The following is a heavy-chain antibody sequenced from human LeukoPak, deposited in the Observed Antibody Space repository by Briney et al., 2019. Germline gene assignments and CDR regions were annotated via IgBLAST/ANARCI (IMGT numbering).Heavy chain of an antibody. V-gene: IGHV4-59*01. J-gene: IGHJ4*02. Sequence: SETLSLTCTVSGGSISSFYWCWIRQPPGKGLEWIGYMYNRGNTNYNPSLKSRVTISEDTSQNQLSLQLRSVTAADTAVYYCAATIKRDYGDTNLDYWGQGTLVTVSS. CDR3: AATIKRDYGDTNLDY. CDR2: MYNRGNT. CDR1: GGSISSFY. D-gene: IGHD4-17*01.